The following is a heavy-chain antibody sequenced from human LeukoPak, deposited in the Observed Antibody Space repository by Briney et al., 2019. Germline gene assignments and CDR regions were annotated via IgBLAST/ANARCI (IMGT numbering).Heavy chain of an antibody. D-gene: IGHD3-9*01. V-gene: IGHV3-11*03. Sequence: GGSLRLSCAASGFTFSGYYMSWIRQAPGKGLEWVSYISSSSSYTNYADSVKGRFTISRDNAKNPLYLQMNSLRAEDTAVYYCARKSDYDILTGPFDYWGQGTLVTVSS. CDR1: GFTFSGYY. CDR3: ARKSDYDILTGPFDY. J-gene: IGHJ4*02. CDR2: ISSSSSYT.